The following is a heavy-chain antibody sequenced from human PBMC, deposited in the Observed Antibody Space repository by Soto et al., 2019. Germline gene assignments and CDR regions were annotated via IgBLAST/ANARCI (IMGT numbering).Heavy chain of an antibody. Sequence: NPSETLSLTCTVSGGSISSSSYYWGWIRQPPGKGLEWIGSIYYSGSTYYNPSLKSRVTISVDTSKNQFSLKLSSVTAADTAVYYCARQGGSRLGYCTNGVCLYYFDYWGQGTLVTVSS. CDR3: ARQGGSRLGYCTNGVCLYYFDY. D-gene: IGHD2-8*01. V-gene: IGHV4-39*01. CDR1: GGSISSSSYY. J-gene: IGHJ4*02. CDR2: IYYSGST.